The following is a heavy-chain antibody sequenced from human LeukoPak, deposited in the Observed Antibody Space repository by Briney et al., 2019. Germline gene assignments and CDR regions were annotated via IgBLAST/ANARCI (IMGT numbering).Heavy chain of an antibody. CDR2: IYYSGYT. J-gene: IGHJ5*02. CDR3: ARGYCSGGSCYSLYWFDP. Sequence: SETLSLTCTVSGGSISSYYWSWIRQPPGKGLEWIGYIYYSGYTNYNPSLKSRVTISVDTSKNQFSLKLSSVTAADTAVYYCARGYCSGGSCYSLYWFDPWGQGTLVTVSS. V-gene: IGHV4-59*08. D-gene: IGHD2-15*01. CDR1: GGSISSYY.